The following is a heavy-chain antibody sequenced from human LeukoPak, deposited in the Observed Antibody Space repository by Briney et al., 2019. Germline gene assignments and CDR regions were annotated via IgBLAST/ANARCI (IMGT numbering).Heavy chain of an antibody. CDR3: ATSWDSGSLPFFDY. J-gene: IGHJ4*02. V-gene: IGHV1-24*01. CDR1: GYTLTELS. CDR2: FDPEDGET. Sequence: ASVKVPCKVSGYTLTELSMHWVRQAPGKGLEWMGGFDPEDGETIYAQKFQGRVTMTEDTSTDTAYMELSSLRSEDTAVYYCATSWDSGSLPFFDYWGQGTLVTVSS. D-gene: IGHD1-26*01.